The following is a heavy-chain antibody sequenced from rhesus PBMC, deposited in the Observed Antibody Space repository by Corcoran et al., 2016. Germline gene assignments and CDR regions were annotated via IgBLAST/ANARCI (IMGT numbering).Heavy chain of an antibody. D-gene: IGHD3-3*01. J-gene: IGHJ4*01. CDR1: GFTFRRSA. CDR3: ARDSDLDWLYYFDY. CDR2: GNSGGGST. Sequence: EVQLVATGGGLVQPGGSLRLSCGASGFTFRRSAMQWVRQAPGKGLEWISNGNSGGGSTYYADSVKGRFTISRDNSKNMLYLQMNNLKLEDTAVYYCARDSDLDWLYYFDYWGQGVLVTVSS. V-gene: IGHV3-54*02.